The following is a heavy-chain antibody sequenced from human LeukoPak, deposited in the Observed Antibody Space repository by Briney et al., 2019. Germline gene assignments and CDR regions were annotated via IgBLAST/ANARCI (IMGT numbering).Heavy chain of an antibody. D-gene: IGHD3-3*01. Sequence: GGSLRLSCAASGFTFSSYGMYWVRQAPGKGLEWVAFTRYDGSNKYYADSVKGRFTISRDNSKNTLYLQMNSLRAENTAVYYCAKVGPECYYYMDVWGKGTTVTVSS. J-gene: IGHJ6*03. CDR2: TRYDGSNK. V-gene: IGHV3-30*02. CDR1: GFTFSSYG. CDR3: AKVGPECYYYMDV.